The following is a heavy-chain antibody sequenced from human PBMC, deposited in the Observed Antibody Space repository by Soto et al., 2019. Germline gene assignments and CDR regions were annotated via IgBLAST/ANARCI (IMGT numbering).Heavy chain of an antibody. J-gene: IGHJ5*02. CDR3: AQGSVFHRFDK. D-gene: IGHD2-15*01. CDR2: IFWNDDE. CDR1: GFSLSSSEVG. V-gene: IGHV2-5*01. Sequence: GPPMVNPRRTLRLTCPFSGFSLSSSEVGMGWIRQPPGKALEWLALIFWNDDERYNPSLKSRLTITKDISKNQVVLTMTNIDHVDPATWYDAQGSVFHRFDKWARG.